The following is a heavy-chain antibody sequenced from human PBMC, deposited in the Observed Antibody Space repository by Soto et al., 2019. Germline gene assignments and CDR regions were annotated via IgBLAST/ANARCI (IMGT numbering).Heavy chain of an antibody. J-gene: IGHJ6*02. CDR1: GFTVSSNY. Sequence: GGSLRLSCAASGFTVSSNYMSWVRQAPGKGLEWVSVIYSGGSTYYADSVKSRFTISRDNTKRSLYLQMNSLRAEDTAVYYCAREGIVLMLYAEDNYGMDVWGQGTTVTVSS. D-gene: IGHD2-8*01. V-gene: IGHV3-53*01. CDR3: AREGIVLMLYAEDNYGMDV. CDR2: IYSGGST.